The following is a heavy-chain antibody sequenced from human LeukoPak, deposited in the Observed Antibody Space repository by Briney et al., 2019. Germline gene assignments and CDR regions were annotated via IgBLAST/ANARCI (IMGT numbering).Heavy chain of an antibody. Sequence: SQTLSLTCAISGDCVSSNSAAWSWIRQSPSRGLEWLGRTYYRSKWYNDYAVSVKSRITINPDTSKNQFSLQLNSVTPEDTAVYYCASTPPYNYDTSGYYSEYFQHWGQGTLVTVSS. CDR3: ASTPPYNYDTSGYYSEYFQH. CDR2: TYYRSKWYN. CDR1: GDCVSSNSAA. D-gene: IGHD3-22*01. V-gene: IGHV6-1*01. J-gene: IGHJ1*01.